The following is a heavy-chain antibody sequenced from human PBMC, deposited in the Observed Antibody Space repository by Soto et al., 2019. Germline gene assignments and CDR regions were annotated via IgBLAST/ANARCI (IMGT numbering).Heavy chain of an antibody. D-gene: IGHD2-21*02. CDR3: ARDVDVLTAPPGDY. Sequence: ASVKVSCKASGSTFSTYGISWVRQAPGQGLEWLGWISGFNGDTNYAQKFQGRVSMTTDTSTTTVYLEVRSLNSDDSAMYYCARDVDVLTAPPGDYWGQGTLVTVSS. J-gene: IGHJ4*02. V-gene: IGHV1-18*04. CDR2: ISGFNGDT. CDR1: GSTFSTYG.